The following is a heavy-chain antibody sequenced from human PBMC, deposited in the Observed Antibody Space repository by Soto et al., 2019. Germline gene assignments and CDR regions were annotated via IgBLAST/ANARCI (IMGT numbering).Heavy chain of an antibody. Sequence: GGSLRLSCAASGFPFSSYWIHWVRQAPGEGLVWVSRIKTDGSRASYADFVKGRFTLSSDNAENTVYLQMNSLRAEDTALYYCARDPHGNSGTPNDAFDIWGQGTMVTVSS. CDR2: IKTDGSRA. J-gene: IGHJ3*02. D-gene: IGHD3-10*01. CDR3: ARDPHGNSGTPNDAFDI. V-gene: IGHV3-74*01. CDR1: GFPFSSYW.